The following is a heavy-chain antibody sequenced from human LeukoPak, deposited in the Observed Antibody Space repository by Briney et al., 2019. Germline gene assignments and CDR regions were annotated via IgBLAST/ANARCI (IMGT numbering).Heavy chain of an antibody. Sequence: GGSLRLSCAASGFSLTNYGMHWVRQTPGKGLVWVSHINHDGSLRNYADSVKGRFTVSRDIAQNTLYLHMSSLGAGDSAIYYCSRDVFALGDSWGLGTLVIVSS. CDR2: INHDGSLR. CDR3: SRDVFALGDS. CDR1: GFSLTNYG. D-gene: IGHD5/OR15-5a*01. J-gene: IGHJ4*02. V-gene: IGHV3-74*01.